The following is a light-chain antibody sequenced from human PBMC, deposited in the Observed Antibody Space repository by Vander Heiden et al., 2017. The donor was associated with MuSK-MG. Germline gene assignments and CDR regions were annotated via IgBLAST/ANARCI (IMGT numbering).Light chain of an antibody. V-gene: IGKV3-20*01. CDR1: QSVSNSY. Sequence: IVLTQSPGTLSLSPGERATLSCRASQSVSNSYLAWYQQKTAQDPSILIYAASSRATGIPERFSGSGSGTEVITIISRLEPEDFVVYYCGQYGSCSITFGEGTKLEIK. J-gene: IGKJ5*01. CDR2: AAS. CDR3: GQYGSCSIT.